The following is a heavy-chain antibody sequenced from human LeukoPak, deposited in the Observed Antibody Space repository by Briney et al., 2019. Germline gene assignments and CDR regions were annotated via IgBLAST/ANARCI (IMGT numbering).Heavy chain of an antibody. J-gene: IGHJ4*02. V-gene: IGHV1-2*02. CDR1: GYTFTGYY. Sequence: ASVKVSCKASGYTFTGYYMHWVRQAPGQGLEWMGWINPNSGDTKYAQKFQGRVTMTRDTSISTAYMELSSLKSDDAAVYYCARDRYRGYDWGQGTLVTVSS. CDR2: INPNSGDT. D-gene: IGHD5-12*01. CDR3: ARDRYRGYD.